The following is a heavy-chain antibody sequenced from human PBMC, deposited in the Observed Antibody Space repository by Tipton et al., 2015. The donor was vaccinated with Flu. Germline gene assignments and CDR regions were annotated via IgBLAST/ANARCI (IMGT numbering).Heavy chain of an antibody. Sequence: QLVQSGGGVVQPGRSLRLSCAASGFTFSSYAMHWVRQAPGKGLEWVAGIWYDGSNKYYADSVKGRFTISRDNSKNSLYLQMNSMRAEDTAVYYCMRTILGTLGTRFDQWGQGTLVTVSS. J-gene: IGHJ4*02. CDR3: MRTILGTLGTRFDQ. V-gene: IGHV3-33*01. D-gene: IGHD1-14*01. CDR1: GFTFSSYA. CDR2: IWYDGSNK.